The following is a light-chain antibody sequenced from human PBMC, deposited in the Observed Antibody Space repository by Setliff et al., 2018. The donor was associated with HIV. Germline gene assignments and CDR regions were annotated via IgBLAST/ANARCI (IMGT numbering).Light chain of an antibody. J-gene: IGLJ1*01. Sequence: QSALTQPASVSGSPGQSITISCTGTNSDIGGYNFVSWYQQHPGKTPKLIIYGVNNRPSGVSDRFSGSKSGNTASLTISGLQAEDEADYYCSSYAITNTLLFGTGTKVTVL. CDR3: SSYAITNTLL. CDR2: GVN. CDR1: NSDIGGYNF. V-gene: IGLV2-14*03.